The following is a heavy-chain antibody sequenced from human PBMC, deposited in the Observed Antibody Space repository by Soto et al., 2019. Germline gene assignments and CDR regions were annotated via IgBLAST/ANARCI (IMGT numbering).Heavy chain of an antibody. D-gene: IGHD3-3*01. Sequence: GGSLRLSCAASGFTFSSYAMSWVRQAPGKGLEWVSAISGSGGSTYYADSVKGRFTISRDNSKNTLYLQMNSLRAEDTAVYYCAKDRPTYYDFWSGPDAFDIWGQGTMVTVSS. V-gene: IGHV3-23*01. CDR1: GFTFSSYA. J-gene: IGHJ3*02. CDR2: ISGSGGST. CDR3: AKDRPTYYDFWSGPDAFDI.